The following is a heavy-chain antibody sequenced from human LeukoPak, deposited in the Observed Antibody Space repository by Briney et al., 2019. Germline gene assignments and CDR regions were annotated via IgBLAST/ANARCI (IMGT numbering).Heavy chain of an antibody. Sequence: ASVKVSCKASGGTFSSYAISWVRQAPGQGLEWMGGIIPIFGTANYAQKFQGRVTITADKSTSTAYMELSSLRSEDTAVYYCARDRAFDSSGYYLDYWGQGTLVTVSS. CDR1: GGTFSSYA. V-gene: IGHV1-69*06. D-gene: IGHD3-22*01. CDR3: ARDRAFDSSGYYLDY. J-gene: IGHJ4*02. CDR2: IIPIFGTA.